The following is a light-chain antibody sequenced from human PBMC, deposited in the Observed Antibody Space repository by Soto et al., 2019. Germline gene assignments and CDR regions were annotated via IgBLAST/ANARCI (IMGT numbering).Light chain of an antibody. CDR1: QRVSDN. Sequence: EIVLTQSPATLSLSPGERPPLSGRAGQRVSDNLAWYQQKPGQPPRLLIYDASKRATGIPPRFSGSGSTTDFTLTISSLEPEDFAVYYCHQRGNGPPWTFGQGTKVEIK. CDR2: DAS. V-gene: IGKV3-11*01. J-gene: IGKJ1*01. CDR3: HQRGNGPPWT.